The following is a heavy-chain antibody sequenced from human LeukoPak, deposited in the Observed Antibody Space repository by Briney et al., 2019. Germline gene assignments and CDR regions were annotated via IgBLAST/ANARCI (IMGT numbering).Heavy chain of an antibody. CDR1: GFTFSSYW. D-gene: IGHD3-10*01. CDR3: ARAVYYSNYLGY. Sequence: GGSLGLSCAASGFTFSSYWMHWVRQAPGKGLVWVSRINSDGSSTNYGDSVKGRFTISRDNAKNTLYLQMNSLRAEDTAMYYCARAVYYSNYLGYWGQGTLVTVSS. V-gene: IGHV3-74*01. J-gene: IGHJ4*01. CDR2: INSDGSST.